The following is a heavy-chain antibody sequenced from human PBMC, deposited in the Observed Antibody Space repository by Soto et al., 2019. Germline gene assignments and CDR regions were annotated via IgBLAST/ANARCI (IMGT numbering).Heavy chain of an antibody. Sequence: QVQLVQSGAAVKKPGASVKVSCKASGYTFTSYGISWVRQAPGQGLEWMGWISAYNGNTNYAQKLQGRVTMTTDTSTSTXXMELRSLRSDDTAVYYCARAVAAAGPTRRRNYFDYWGQGTLVTVSS. J-gene: IGHJ4*02. D-gene: IGHD6-13*01. CDR3: ARAVAAAGPTRRRNYFDY. CDR2: ISAYNGNT. CDR1: GYTFTSYG. V-gene: IGHV1-18*01.